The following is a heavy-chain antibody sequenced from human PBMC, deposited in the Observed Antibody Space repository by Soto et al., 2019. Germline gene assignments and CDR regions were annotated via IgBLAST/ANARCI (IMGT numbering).Heavy chain of an antibody. Sequence: QVQLQQWGAGLLKPSETLSLTCAVYGGSFSGYYWSWIRQPPGKGLEWIGEINHSGSTNYNPSLKRRVTISVDPSKNQFSLKLSSVTAADTAVYYCARASYYCSGGSCYLSFYYYMDVWGKGTTVTVSS. J-gene: IGHJ6*03. D-gene: IGHD2-15*01. V-gene: IGHV4-34*01. CDR1: GGSFSGYY. CDR3: ARASYYCSGGSCYLSFYYYMDV. CDR2: INHSGST.